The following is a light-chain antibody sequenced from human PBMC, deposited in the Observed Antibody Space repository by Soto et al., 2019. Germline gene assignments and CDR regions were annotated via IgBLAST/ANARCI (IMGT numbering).Light chain of an antibody. V-gene: IGKV3-11*01. J-gene: IGKJ4*01. CDR3: QQRYNWPLT. CDR2: DAS. CDR1: QSVSSY. Sequence: EIVLTQSPATLSLSPVERATLSCRASQSVSSYLAWCQQKPGQAPRLLIYDASNRATGIPARFSASGSATDFTLTISRLEPEDFAVYYCQQRYNWPLTFGGGTKVDIK.